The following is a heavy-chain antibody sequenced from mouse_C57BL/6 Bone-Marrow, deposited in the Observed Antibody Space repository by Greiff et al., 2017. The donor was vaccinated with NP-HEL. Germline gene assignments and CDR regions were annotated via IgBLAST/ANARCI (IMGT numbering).Heavy chain of an antibody. D-gene: IGHD1-1*01. CDR1: GYTFTDYN. J-gene: IGHJ3*01. V-gene: IGHV1-18*01. CDR2: INPNNGGT. CDR3: ARGPPITTVPWFAY. Sequence: VQLKESGPELVKPGASVKIPCKASGYTFTDYNMDWVKQSHGKSLEWIGDINPNNGGTIYNQKFKGKATLTVDKSSSTAYMELRSLTSEDTAVYYCARGPPITTVPWFAYWGQGTLVTVSA.